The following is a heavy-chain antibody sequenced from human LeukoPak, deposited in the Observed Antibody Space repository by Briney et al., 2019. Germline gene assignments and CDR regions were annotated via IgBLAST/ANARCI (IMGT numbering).Heavy chain of an antibody. CDR2: IYPGDSDT. CDR1: GYSFTSYW. V-gene: IGHV5-51*01. CDR3: ARQEDYYDSSGYYQKTEYFQH. Sequence: HGESLKISCKGSGYSFTSYWIGWVRQMPAKGLEWMGIIYPGDSDTRYSPSFQGQVTISADKSISTAYLQWSSLKASDTAMYYCARQEDYYDSSGYYQKTEYFQHWGQGTLVTVSS. J-gene: IGHJ1*01. D-gene: IGHD3-22*01.